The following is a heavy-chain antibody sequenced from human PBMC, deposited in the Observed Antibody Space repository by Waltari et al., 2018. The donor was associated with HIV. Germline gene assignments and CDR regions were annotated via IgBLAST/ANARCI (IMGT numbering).Heavy chain of an antibody. CDR2: LIPLFASA. CDR1: GGTFRNYA. Sequence: QVQLVQSGAEVKKPGSSVKVSCKASGGTFRNYAINWVRQAPGQGLEWMGGLIPLFASANFAQKFQGRVSIFANMSTSTVYMELSSLRSEDTAMYYCAKAWGSSGWKYYFDYWGQGSLVTVSS. J-gene: IGHJ4*02. CDR3: AKAWGSSGWKYYFDY. V-gene: IGHV1-69*14. D-gene: IGHD6-19*01.